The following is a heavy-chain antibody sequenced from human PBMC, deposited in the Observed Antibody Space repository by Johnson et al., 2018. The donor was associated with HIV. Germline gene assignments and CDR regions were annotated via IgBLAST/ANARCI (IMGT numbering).Heavy chain of an antibody. D-gene: IGHD3-22*01. CDR3: AKDISWITMSRGAFDI. CDR2: ISWNSGSI. Sequence: VQLVESGGGLVQPGRSLRLSCAASGFTFDDYAMHWVRQAPGKGLEWVSGISWNSGSIGYADSVKGRFTISRDNAKKSLYLKMNSLRAEDTALYYCAKDISWITMSRGAFDIWGQGTMVTVSS. V-gene: IGHV3-9*01. J-gene: IGHJ3*02. CDR1: GFTFDDYA.